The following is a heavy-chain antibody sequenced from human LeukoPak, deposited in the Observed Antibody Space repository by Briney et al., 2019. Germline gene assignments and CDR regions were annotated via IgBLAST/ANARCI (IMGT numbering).Heavy chain of an antibody. J-gene: IGHJ4*02. D-gene: IGHD6-13*01. CDR1: GFTVSSNY. CDR2: IYSGGDT. Sequence: GGSLRLSCAASGFTVSSNYMSWVRQAPGKGLEWVSVIYSGGDTYYADSVRGRFTVSRDNSKNTLCLQMNSLRVDNTAVYYCARELGYWGQGTLVTVSS. CDR3: ARELGY. V-gene: IGHV3-53*01.